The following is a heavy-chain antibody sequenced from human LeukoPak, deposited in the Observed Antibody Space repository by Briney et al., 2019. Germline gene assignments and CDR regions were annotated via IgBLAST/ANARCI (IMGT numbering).Heavy chain of an antibody. CDR2: LSRSGTTT. CDR1: GFNFYMFA. J-gene: IGHJ4*02. V-gene: IGHV3-23*01. Sequence: PGGSLRLSCGGTGFNFYMFAMHWVRQAPGKGLEWVSGLSRSGTTTNYADSVKGRFTISRDKSKHTMFLQMNSLRPEDTAIYYCAKEQRIRHCSEGVCMEGYYFDYWGQGALVTVSS. D-gene: IGHD2-15*01. CDR3: AKEQRIRHCSEGVCMEGYYFDY.